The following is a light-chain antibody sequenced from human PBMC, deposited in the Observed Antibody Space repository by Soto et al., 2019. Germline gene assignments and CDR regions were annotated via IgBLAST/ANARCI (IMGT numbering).Light chain of an antibody. CDR2: DTS. J-gene: IGKJ5*01. CDR1: QSIGRN. V-gene: IGKV3-11*01. Sequence: ETVMTQSPATLSASPGERAALSCRASQSIGRNLAWYQQKPGQAPRLLIHDTSDRATGIPARFSGSGSGTDFTLTISSLEPEDFAVYYCQQRSSWPLTFGQGTRLE. CDR3: QQRSSWPLT.